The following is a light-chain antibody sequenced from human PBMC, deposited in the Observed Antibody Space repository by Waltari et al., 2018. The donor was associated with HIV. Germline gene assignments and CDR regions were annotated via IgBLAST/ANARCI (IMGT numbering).Light chain of an antibody. V-gene: IGLV2-14*01. CDR1: SSDIGSYNR. Sequence: QSALTQPASVSGSPGQSITISCTGTSSDIGSYNRVSWYQQHPGKAPKLMIYDVSMRPSGVADRFSGSKSGNTASLTISGLQAEDEAHYYCSSYTTSSTFFGGGTKLTVL. J-gene: IGLJ2*01. CDR2: DVS. CDR3: SSYTTSSTF.